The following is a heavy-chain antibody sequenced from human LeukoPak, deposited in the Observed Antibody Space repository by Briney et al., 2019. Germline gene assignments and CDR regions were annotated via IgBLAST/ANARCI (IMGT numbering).Heavy chain of an antibody. Sequence: SETLSLTCNVSGDSIRGFYWAWIRQPPGKGLEWIGYFDNSGGSNYNPALESRVIISVDTSKDQFSLKLRSLTAADTAVYYCARGRYSYVTSAPRYYFDYWGQGTLVTVSS. CDR1: GDSIRGFY. CDR3: ARGRYSYVTSAPRYYFDY. D-gene: IGHD5-18*01. CDR2: FDNSGGS. J-gene: IGHJ4*02. V-gene: IGHV4-59*01.